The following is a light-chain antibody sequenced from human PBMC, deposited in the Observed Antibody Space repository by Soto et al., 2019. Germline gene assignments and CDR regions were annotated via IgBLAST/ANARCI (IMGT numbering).Light chain of an antibody. CDR3: CSYAGSSTLYV. V-gene: IGLV2-23*01. J-gene: IGLJ1*01. CDR2: EGS. CDR1: SSDVGSYNL. Sequence: ALTQPASVSGSPGQSITISCTGTSSDVGSYNLVSWYQQHPGKAPKLMIYEGSKRPSGVPNRFSGSKSGNTASLTISGLQAEDEADYYCCSYAGSSTLYVFGTGTKVTVL.